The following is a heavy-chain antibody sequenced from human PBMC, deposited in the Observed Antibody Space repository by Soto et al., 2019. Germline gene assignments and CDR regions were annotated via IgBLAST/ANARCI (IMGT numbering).Heavy chain of an antibody. J-gene: IGHJ6*02. Sequence: LRLSCAASGFTFSSYAMHWVRQAPGKGLEWVAVISYDGSNKYYADSVKGRFTISRDNSKNTLYLQMNSLRAEDTAVYYCARRPASAYYYYGMDVWGQGTTVTVSS. CDR3: ARRPASAYYYYGMDV. CDR2: ISYDGSNK. D-gene: IGHD2-2*01. V-gene: IGHV3-30-3*01. CDR1: GFTFSSYA.